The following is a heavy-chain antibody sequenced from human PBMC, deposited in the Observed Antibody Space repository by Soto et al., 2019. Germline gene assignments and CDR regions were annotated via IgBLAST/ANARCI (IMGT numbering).Heavy chain of an antibody. CDR2: ISSSSSYT. D-gene: IGHD1-26*01. Sequence: PGGSLRLSCAASGFTFSDYYMSWIRQAPGKGLEWVSYISSSSSYTNYADSVKGRFTISRDNAKNSLYLQMNSLRAEDTAVYYCARDLGSGIDYYYGMDVWGQGTTVTVSS. CDR1: GFTFSDYY. V-gene: IGHV3-11*05. J-gene: IGHJ6*02. CDR3: ARDLGSGIDYYYGMDV.